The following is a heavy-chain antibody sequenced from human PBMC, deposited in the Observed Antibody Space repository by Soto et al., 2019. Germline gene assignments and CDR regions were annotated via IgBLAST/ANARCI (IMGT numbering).Heavy chain of an antibody. J-gene: IGHJ3*01. CDR3: ERNYYDSSGYYTPGS. D-gene: IGHD3-22*01. V-gene: IGHV1-18*01. CDR2: ISAYNGNT. Sequence: GASVKVSCKASGYTFTSYGISWVRQAPGQGLEWMGWISAYNGNTNYAQKLQGRVTMTTDTSTSTAYMELRSLRSDDTAVYYCERNYYDSSGYYTPGSWGQGTMVTVSS. CDR1: GYTFTSYG.